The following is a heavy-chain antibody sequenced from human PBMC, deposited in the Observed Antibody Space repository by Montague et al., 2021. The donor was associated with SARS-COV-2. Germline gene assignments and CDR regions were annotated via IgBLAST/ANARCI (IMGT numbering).Heavy chain of an antibody. J-gene: IGHJ4*02. D-gene: IGHD2-15*01. Sequence: SETLSFTCSVSGGSTSNYYWTWIRQSPGKGLQWIGYIFYTGSTKFNPSLKSRVSMSLDTSKNHFSLRLSAVTAADTARYYCARAQNICFIANCVNYFDLWGLGALATVSS. CDR3: ARAQNICFIANCVNYFDL. CDR1: GGSTSNYY. V-gene: IGHV4-59*01. CDR2: IFYTGST.